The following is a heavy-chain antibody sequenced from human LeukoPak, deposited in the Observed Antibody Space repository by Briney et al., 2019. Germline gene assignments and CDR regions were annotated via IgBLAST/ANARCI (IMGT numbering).Heavy chain of an antibody. J-gene: IGHJ4*02. Sequence: PGGSLRVSCAASGFTFSSYGMHRVRQAPGKGLEWVAVISYDGSNKYYADSVKGRFTISRDNSKNTLYLQMNSLRAEDTAVYYCAKDQNYDILTGYYGYWGQGTLVTVSS. CDR1: GFTFSSYG. V-gene: IGHV3-30*18. CDR3: AKDQNYDILTGYYGY. CDR2: ISYDGSNK. D-gene: IGHD3-9*01.